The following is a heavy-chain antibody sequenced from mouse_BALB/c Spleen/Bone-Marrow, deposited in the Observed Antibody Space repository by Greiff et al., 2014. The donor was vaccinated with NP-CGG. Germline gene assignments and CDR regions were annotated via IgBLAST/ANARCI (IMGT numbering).Heavy chain of an antibody. CDR2: ISYDGSN. CDR1: GYSITSGYY. J-gene: IGHJ4*01. CDR3: AYYYYAMDY. V-gene: IGHV3-6*02. Sequence: EVQLQQSGPGLVKPSQSLSLTCSVPGYSITSGYYWNWIRQFPGNKLEWMGYISYDGSNNYNPSLKNRISITRDTSKNQFFLKLNSVTTEDTATYYCAYYYYAMDYWGQGTSVTVSS.